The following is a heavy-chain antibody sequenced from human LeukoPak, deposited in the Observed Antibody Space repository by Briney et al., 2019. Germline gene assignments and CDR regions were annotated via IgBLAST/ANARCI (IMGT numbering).Heavy chain of an antibody. J-gene: IGHJ1*01. CDR3: AKDLSRGYSAEYFQQ. V-gene: IGHV3-23*01. CDR1: GFTFSSYV. Sequence: KPGGSLRLSCAASGFTFSSYVMSWVRQAPGKGLEWVSAITGSGGSTYYADSVKGRFTISRDNSKNTLYVQMNSLRAEDTATYYCAKDLSRGYSAEYFQQWGQGTLVTVSS. D-gene: IGHD3-22*01. CDR2: ITGSGGST.